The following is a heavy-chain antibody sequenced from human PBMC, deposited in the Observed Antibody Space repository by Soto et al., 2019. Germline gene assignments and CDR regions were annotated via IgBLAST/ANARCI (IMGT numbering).Heavy chain of an antibody. CDR1: GGSISSSSYY. Sequence: SETLSLTCTVSGGSISSSSYYWGWIRQPPGKGLEWIGSIYYSGSTYYNPSLKSRVTISVDTSKNQFSLKLSSVTAADTAVYYCARLAFKGYFDYWGQGTLVTVSS. D-gene: IGHD3-16*01. CDR3: ARLAFKGYFDY. V-gene: IGHV4-39*01. CDR2: IYYSGST. J-gene: IGHJ4*02.